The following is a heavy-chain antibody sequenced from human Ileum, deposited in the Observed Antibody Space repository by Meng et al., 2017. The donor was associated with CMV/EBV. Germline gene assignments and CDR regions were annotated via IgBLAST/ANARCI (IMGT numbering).Heavy chain of an antibody. J-gene: IGHJ4*02. CDR1: GYRLTGYY. D-gene: IGHD3-10*01. CDR3: ARANTYYFGSGSYGDAYFDY. V-gene: IGHV1-2*02. CDR2: ISPNSGGT. Sequence: QVQLVQSGAEVKKPXXSAKVXCKASGYRLTGYYIHWVRQAPGQGLEWMGWISPNSGGTKYAQKFQGRVTMTRDTSISTVYMELSRLRSDDTAIYYCARANTYYFGSGSYGDAYFDYGGQGSLVTVSS.